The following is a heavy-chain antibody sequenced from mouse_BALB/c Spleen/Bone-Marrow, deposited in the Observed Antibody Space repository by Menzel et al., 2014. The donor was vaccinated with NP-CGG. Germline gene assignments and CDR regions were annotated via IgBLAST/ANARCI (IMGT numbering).Heavy chain of an antibody. D-gene: IGHD1-1*01. CDR3: ARWDTTAMDY. J-gene: IGHJ4*01. CDR1: GYTFSSYW. Sequence: VKLVDSRAELMKPGASVKISCKATGYTFSSYWIEWVKQRPGHGLEWIGEILPGRGSTNYNEKFKGKATFTSDTSSNTAYMQLSSLTSEDSAVYYCARWDTTAMDYWGQGTSVTVSS. CDR2: ILPGRGST. V-gene: IGHV1-9*01.